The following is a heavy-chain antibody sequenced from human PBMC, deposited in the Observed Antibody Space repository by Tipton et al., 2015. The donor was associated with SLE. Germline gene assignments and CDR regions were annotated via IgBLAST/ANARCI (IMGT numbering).Heavy chain of an antibody. CDR3: APMGQVGATDAFDI. Sequence: QSGPEVKKPGSSVKVSCKASGGTFSSYAISWVRQAPGQGLEWMGGIIPIFGTANYAQKFQGRVTITADESTSTAYMELSSLRSEDTAVYYCAPMGQVGATDAFDIWGQGTMVTVSS. V-gene: IGHV1-69*01. CDR2: IIPIFGTA. J-gene: IGHJ3*02. CDR1: GGTFSSYA. D-gene: IGHD1-26*01.